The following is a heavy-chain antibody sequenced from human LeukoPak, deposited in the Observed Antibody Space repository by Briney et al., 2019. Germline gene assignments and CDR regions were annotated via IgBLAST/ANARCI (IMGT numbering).Heavy chain of an antibody. V-gene: IGHV4-59*01. CDR1: GGSISSYY. D-gene: IGHD6-19*01. CDR2: IYYSGST. Sequence: SETLSLTCTVSGGSISSYYWSWIRQPPAKGLNWIGYIYYSGSTNYNPSLTSRVTIYLGTSKSRFSLKLRSVTAADTAVHYCASIYSSGYYPIGYWGEGTLVTVSS. J-gene: IGHJ4*02. CDR3: ASIYSSGYYPIGY.